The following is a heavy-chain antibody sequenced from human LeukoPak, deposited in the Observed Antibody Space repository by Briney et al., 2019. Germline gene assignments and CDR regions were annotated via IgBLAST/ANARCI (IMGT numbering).Heavy chain of an antibody. J-gene: IGHJ4*02. CDR2: INHSGST. V-gene: IGHV4-34*01. D-gene: IGHD2-2*02. CDR3: AGVVGDWNIVVVPAAIGSPYYFDY. CDR1: GGSFSGYY. Sequence: SETLSLTCAVYGGSFSGYYWSWIRQPPGKGLEWIGEINHSGSTNYNPSLKSRVTISVDTSKNQFSLKLSSVTAADTAVYYCAGVVGDWNIVVVPAAIGSPYYFDYWGQGTLVTVSS.